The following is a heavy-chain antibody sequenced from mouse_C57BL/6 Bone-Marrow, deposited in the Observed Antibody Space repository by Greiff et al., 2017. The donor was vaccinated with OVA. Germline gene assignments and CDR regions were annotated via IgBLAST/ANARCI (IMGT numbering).Heavy chain of an antibody. CDR3: ARSDYYGSSRFAY. J-gene: IGHJ3*01. D-gene: IGHD1-1*01. CDR2: IYPSDSET. CDR1: GYTFTSYW. Sequence: VQLQQPGAELVRPGSSVKLSCKASGYTFTSYWMDWVKQRPGQGLEWIGNIYPSDSETHYNQEFKDKATLTVDKSSSTAYMQLSSLTSEDSAVYYCARSDYYGSSRFAYWGQGTLVTVSA. V-gene: IGHV1-61*01.